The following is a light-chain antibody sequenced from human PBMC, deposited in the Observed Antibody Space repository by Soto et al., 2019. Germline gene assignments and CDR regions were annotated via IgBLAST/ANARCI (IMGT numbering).Light chain of an antibody. Sequence: QTFLNQPPSASGTPGQRVTISCSGSISNIGSNTVNWYQQLPGTAPKLLIYSNNQRPSGVPDRFSGSKSGTSASLAISGLQSEDEADYYCAAWDDSLNGNYVFGTGTKVTVL. CDR2: SNN. V-gene: IGLV1-44*01. J-gene: IGLJ1*01. CDR1: ISNIGSNT. CDR3: AAWDDSLNGNYV.